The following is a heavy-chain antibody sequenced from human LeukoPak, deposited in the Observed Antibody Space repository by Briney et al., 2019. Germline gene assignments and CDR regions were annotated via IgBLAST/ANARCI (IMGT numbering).Heavy chain of an antibody. CDR1: GFTFDDYA. Sequence: GGSLRLSCAASGFTFDDYAMHWVRQAPGKGLEWVSGISWNSGSIGYADSVKGRFTISRDNAKNSLYLQMNSLRAEDTALYYCAKDISDFWSGYDYWGQGTLVTVSS. J-gene: IGHJ4*02. D-gene: IGHD3-3*01. V-gene: IGHV3-9*01. CDR3: AKDISDFWSGYDY. CDR2: ISWNSGSI.